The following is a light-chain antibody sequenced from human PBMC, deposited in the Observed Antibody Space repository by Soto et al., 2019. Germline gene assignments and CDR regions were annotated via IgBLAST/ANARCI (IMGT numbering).Light chain of an antibody. V-gene: IGLV1-40*01. Sequence: QSVLTQPPSVSGAPGQRVTISCTGSSSNIGAGYDVHWYQQLPGTAPKLLIYGNSNRPSGVPDRFSGSKSGTSASLAITGLQAEDEGDYYCQSYVSSLSGVVFGGGTQLPVL. CDR1: SSNIGAGYD. CDR3: QSYVSSLSGVV. CDR2: GNS. J-gene: IGLJ2*01.